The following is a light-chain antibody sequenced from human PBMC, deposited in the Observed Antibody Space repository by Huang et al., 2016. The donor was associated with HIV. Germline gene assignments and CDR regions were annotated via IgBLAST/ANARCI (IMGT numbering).Light chain of an antibody. V-gene: IGKV1-39*01. Sequence: DIQMTQSPSSLSASVGDRVTITCRATQNIDNFLNWDQQRPGKAPKLLIFAASTLQSGVPSRFSGSGSGTDFTLTISSLQPDDFATYYCQQSYSTLLTFGPGTKVDI. CDR2: AAS. J-gene: IGKJ3*01. CDR3: QQSYSTLLT. CDR1: QNIDNF.